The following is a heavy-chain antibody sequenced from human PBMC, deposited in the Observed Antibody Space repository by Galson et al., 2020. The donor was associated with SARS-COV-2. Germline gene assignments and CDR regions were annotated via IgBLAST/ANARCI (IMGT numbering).Heavy chain of an antibody. CDR3: AKDTAAYCSGGSCYPDYYDTGPFDY. CDR1: GFTFDDYA. J-gene: IGHJ4*02. CDR2: ISWNSGSI. V-gene: IGHV3-9*01. D-gene: IGHD2-15*01. Sequence: GGSLRLSCAASGFTFDDYAMHWVRQAPGKGLEWVSGISWNSGSIGYADSVKGRFTISRDNAKNSLYLQMNSLRAEDTALYYCAKDTAAYCSGGSCYPDYYDTGPFDYWGQGTLVTVSS.